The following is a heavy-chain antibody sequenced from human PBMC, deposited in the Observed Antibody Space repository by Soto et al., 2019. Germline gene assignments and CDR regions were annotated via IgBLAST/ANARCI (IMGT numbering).Heavy chain of an antibody. V-gene: IGHV4-34*01. J-gene: IGHJ3*02. CDR3: ARGLIDIVVVPALRDAFDI. Sequence: SETLSLTFAVYGGSFSGYYWSWIRQPPGKGLEWIGEINHSGSTNYNPSLKSRVTISVDTSKNQFSLKLSSVTAADTAVYYCARGLIDIVVVPALRDAFDIWGQGTMVT. D-gene: IGHD2-2*01. CDR2: INHSGST. CDR1: GGSFSGYY.